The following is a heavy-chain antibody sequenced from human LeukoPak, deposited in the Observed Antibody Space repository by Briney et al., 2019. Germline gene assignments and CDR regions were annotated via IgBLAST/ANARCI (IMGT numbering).Heavy chain of an antibody. J-gene: IGHJ3*02. CDR1: GDSVSSNSAA. CDR3: ARDRRIAAAGLDAFDI. CDR2: TYYRSKWYN. Sequence: SQTPSLTCAISGDSVSSNSAAWNWIRQSPSRGLEWLGRTYYRSKWYNDYAVSVKSRITINPDTSKNQFSLQLNSVTPEDTAVYYCARDRRIAAAGLDAFDIWGQGTMVTVSS. D-gene: IGHD6-13*01. V-gene: IGHV6-1*01.